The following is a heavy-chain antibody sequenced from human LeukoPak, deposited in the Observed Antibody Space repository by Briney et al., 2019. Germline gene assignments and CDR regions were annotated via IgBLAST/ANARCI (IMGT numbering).Heavy chain of an antibody. J-gene: IGHJ4*02. Sequence: ASVKVSCKVSGYTLAELSMHWVRQAPGKGLEWMGGFDPEDGETSYAQKFQGRATMTEDTSTDTAYMELSSPKSEDTAVYYCATADSRVFDYWGQGTLVTVSS. CDR2: FDPEDGET. D-gene: IGHD3-22*01. CDR3: ATADSRVFDY. V-gene: IGHV1-24*01. CDR1: GYTLAELS.